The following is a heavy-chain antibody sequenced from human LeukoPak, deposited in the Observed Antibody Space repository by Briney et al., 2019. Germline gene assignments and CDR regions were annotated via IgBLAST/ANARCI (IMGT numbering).Heavy chain of an antibody. CDR3: ARDYYGSGTDPFDI. J-gene: IGHJ3*02. CDR2: ISAYNGNT. Sequence: GASVKVSCKASGYTFTSFGISWVRQAPGQGLEWMGWISAYNGNTHYAQKLQGRVTMTTDTSTSTAYMGLSSLRSEDTAVYYCARDYYGSGTDPFDIWGQGTMVTVSS. D-gene: IGHD3-10*01. CDR1: GYTFTSFG. V-gene: IGHV1-18*01.